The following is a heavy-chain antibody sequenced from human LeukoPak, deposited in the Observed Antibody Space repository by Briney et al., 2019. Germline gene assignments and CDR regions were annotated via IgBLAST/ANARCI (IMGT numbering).Heavy chain of an antibody. V-gene: IGHV4-34*01. CDR3: ARGVPRNFMTRSSWYGAQFDY. CDR1: GESFSDYY. D-gene: IGHD6-13*01. J-gene: IGHJ4*02. Sequence: SETLSLTFAGYGESFSDYYWSCMRQPPGKGLEWIGEINHSGSTNYNSSLKSRVTISVDRSRNQFSLNLISVTAAYTAVYYCARGVPRNFMTRSSWYGAQFDYWGQGTLVSVSS. CDR2: INHSGST.